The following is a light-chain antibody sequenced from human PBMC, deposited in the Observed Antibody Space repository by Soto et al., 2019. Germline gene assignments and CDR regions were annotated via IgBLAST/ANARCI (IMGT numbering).Light chain of an antibody. J-gene: IGLJ2*01. CDR2: EVS. CDR1: SSDVGDYNY. Sequence: QSVLTQPPSASGSPGQSVTISCTGTSSDVGDYNYVSWYQQHPGKAPKLMIYEVSKRPSGVPDRFSGSKSGNTASLTVSGXXXXXXXXXXXSSYAGSNNFVFGGGTKLTV. V-gene: IGLV2-8*01. CDR3: SSYAGSNNFV.